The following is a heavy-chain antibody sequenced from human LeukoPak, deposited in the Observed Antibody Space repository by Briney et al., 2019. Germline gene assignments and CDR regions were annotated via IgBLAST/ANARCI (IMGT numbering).Heavy chain of an antibody. CDR3: ARIGGHYYYYMDV. J-gene: IGHJ6*03. CDR1: GGSISSSSYY. CDR2: IYYSGST. Sequence: PSETLSLTCTVSGGSISSSSYYWGWIRQPPGKGLEWIGSIYYSGSTYYNPSLKSRVTISVDTSKNQFSLKLSSVTAADTAVYYCARIGGHYYYYMDVWGKGTTVTVSS. D-gene: IGHD3-16*01. V-gene: IGHV4-39*01.